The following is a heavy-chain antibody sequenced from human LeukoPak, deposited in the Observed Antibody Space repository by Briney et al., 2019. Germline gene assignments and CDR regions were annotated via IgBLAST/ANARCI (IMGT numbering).Heavy chain of an antibody. Sequence: GGSLRLSCAVSGFTFSNDWMHWVRQAPGKGLLWVSRISGDGATTNYADSVKGRFTISRDNAKNTLYLQMDSLRAEDTAVYYCAGRWSFDYWGQGTLVTVSS. D-gene: IGHD2-15*01. CDR1: GFTFSNDW. CDR3: AGRWSFDY. CDR2: ISGDGATT. V-gene: IGHV3-74*01. J-gene: IGHJ4*02.